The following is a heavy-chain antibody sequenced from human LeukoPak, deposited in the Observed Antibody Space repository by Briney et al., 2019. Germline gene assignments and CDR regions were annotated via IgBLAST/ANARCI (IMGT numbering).Heavy chain of an antibody. Sequence: ASVKVSCKASGYTFTVYYMHWVRQAPGQGLEWMGWINPNSGGTNYTQKFQGRVTITRDTSISTAYMELSRLRSDDTAAYYCARDKDEYQLLVFGMDVWGQGTTVTVSS. CDR3: ARDKDEYQLLVFGMDV. V-gene: IGHV1-2*02. D-gene: IGHD2-2*01. CDR2: INPNSGGT. CDR1: GYTFTVYY. J-gene: IGHJ6*02.